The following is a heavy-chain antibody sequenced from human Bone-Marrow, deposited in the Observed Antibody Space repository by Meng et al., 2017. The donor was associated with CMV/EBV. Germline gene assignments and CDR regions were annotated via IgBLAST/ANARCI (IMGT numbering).Heavy chain of an antibody. Sequence: SQTLSLTCAISGDSVSSNSAAWNWIRQSPSRGLEWLGRTYYRSKWYNDYAVSVKSRITINPDTPKNQFSLQLNSVTPEDTAVYYCARVSRSGYDGMVDYWGQGTLVTVSS. CDR1: GDSVSSNSAA. V-gene: IGHV6-1*01. D-gene: IGHD5-12*01. CDR3: ARVSRSGYDGMVDY. CDR2: TYYRSKWYN. J-gene: IGHJ4*02.